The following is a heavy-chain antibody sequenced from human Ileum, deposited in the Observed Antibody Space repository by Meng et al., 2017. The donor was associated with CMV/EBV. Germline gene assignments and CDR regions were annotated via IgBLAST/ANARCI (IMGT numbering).Heavy chain of an antibody. CDR1: SGAFSEYK. J-gene: IGHJ4*02. CDR2: ISHVGDT. CDR3: ARASPQRRFLSY. V-gene: IGHV4-34*01. D-gene: IGHD3-3*01. Sequence: VQLMHGGAGLLNPAETPSLMCAGYSGAFSEYKWTWTRQPPGKGLEWIGEISHVGDTNYNPSLRGRVTISVDMSKKQFSLNLASVTAADTAIYYCARASPQRRFLSYWGQGTLVTVSS.